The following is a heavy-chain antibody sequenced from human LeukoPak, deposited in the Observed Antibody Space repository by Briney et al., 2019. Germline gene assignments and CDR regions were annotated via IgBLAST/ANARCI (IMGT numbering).Heavy chain of an antibody. CDR2: INPNSGGT. D-gene: IGHD6-13*01. CDR1: GYTFSGHY. Sequence: ASVKVSCKASGYTFSGHYLHWVRQAPGQGLEWMGRINPNSGGTNYAQKFQGRVTMTRDTSISTAYMELSRLRSDDTAVYYCARVMAAAGARDYWGQGTLVTVSS. J-gene: IGHJ4*02. CDR3: ARVMAAAGARDY. V-gene: IGHV1-2*06.